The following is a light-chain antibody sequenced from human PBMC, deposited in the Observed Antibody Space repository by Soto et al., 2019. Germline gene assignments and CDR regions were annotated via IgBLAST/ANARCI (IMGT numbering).Light chain of an antibody. CDR3: HQYHYSPRT. Sequence: EIVLTQSPGTLSLSPGDRATLSCRASQSLNSYFAWYQQKPGQAPRLLIYGTSSRAIGIPDRFSGSGSGTDFTLTISRLEPEDSAVYYCHQYHYSPRTFGQGTRVEI. CDR2: GTS. V-gene: IGKV3-20*01. CDR1: QSLNSY. J-gene: IGKJ1*01.